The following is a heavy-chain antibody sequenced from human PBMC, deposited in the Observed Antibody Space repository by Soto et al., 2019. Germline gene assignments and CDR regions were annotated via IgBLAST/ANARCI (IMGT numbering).Heavy chain of an antibody. V-gene: IGHV4-59*01. CDR2: IYYSGST. Sequence: QVQLQESGPGLVKPSETLSLTCTVSGGSISSYYWSWIRQPPGKGLEWIGYIYYSGSTNYNPSLKSRVTISVDTSKNQFSLKLSSVTAADTAVYYCARSLAGSSVSDYWGQGTLVTVSS. CDR3: ARSLAGSSVSDY. CDR1: GGSISSYY. J-gene: IGHJ4*02. D-gene: IGHD6-6*01.